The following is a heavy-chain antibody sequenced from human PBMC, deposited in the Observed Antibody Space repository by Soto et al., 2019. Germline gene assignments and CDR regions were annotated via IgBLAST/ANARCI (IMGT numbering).Heavy chain of an antibody. D-gene: IGHD6-19*01. Sequence: QVQLQESGPGLVKPSGTLSLTCAVSGGSISSSNWWSWVRQPPGKGLEWIGEIYHSGSTNYNPSLRCRVPTSVDKSKNQCSLKLSSVTAADTAVYYCARASSGWYRSYGMDLWGQGTTVTVSS. V-gene: IGHV4-4*02. CDR1: GGSISSSNW. J-gene: IGHJ6*02. CDR2: IYHSGST. CDR3: ARASSGWYRSYGMDL.